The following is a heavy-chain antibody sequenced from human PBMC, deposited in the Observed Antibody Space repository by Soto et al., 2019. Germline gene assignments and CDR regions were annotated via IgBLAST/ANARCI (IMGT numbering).Heavy chain of an antibody. D-gene: IGHD2-2*02. Sequence: SLKVSCKASGGTFSSYAISWVRQAPGQGLEWMGGIIPIFGTANYAQKFQGRVTITADKSTSTAYMELSSLRSEDTAVYYCATYVVVPAAILDSDAFDIWGQGTMVTVSS. V-gene: IGHV1-69*06. CDR2: IIPIFGTA. CDR3: ATYVVVPAAILDSDAFDI. CDR1: GGTFSSYA. J-gene: IGHJ3*02.